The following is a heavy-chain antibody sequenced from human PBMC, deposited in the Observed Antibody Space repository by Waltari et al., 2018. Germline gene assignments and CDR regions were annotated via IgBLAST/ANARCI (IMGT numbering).Heavy chain of an antibody. Sequence: QVQLVESGGGVVQPGRSLRLSCAASGFTFSSHAMHWVRQAPGKGLEWVAVISYDGSNKYYADSVKGRFTISRDNSKNTLYLQMNSLRAEDTAVYYCARESVAFDYWGQGTLVTVSS. J-gene: IGHJ4*02. V-gene: IGHV3-30-3*01. CDR1: GFTFSSHA. CDR3: ARESVAFDY. D-gene: IGHD6-19*01. CDR2: ISYDGSNK.